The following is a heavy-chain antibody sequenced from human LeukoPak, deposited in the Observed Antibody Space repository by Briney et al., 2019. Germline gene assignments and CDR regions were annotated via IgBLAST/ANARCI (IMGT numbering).Heavy chain of an antibody. CDR3: ARVLCSGGSCPIDY. D-gene: IGHD2-15*01. V-gene: IGHV4-31*11. CDR2: IFYSGGT. J-gene: IGHJ4*02. CDR1: GGSISSGGYY. Sequence: SQTLSLTCAVSGGSISSGGYYWSWIRQHPGKGLEWIGYIFYSGGTYYNPSLKSRVTISVDTSKNQFSLKLSSVTAADTAMYYCARVLCSGGSCPIDYWGQGTLVTVSS.